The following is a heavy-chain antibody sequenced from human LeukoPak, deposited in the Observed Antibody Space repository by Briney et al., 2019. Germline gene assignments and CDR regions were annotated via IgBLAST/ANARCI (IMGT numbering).Heavy chain of an antibody. CDR1: GFTVSSNY. V-gene: IGHV3-66*04. CDR2: IYSGGST. J-gene: IGHJ4*02. Sequence: GGSLRLSCAASGFTVSSNYMSWVRQAPGKGLEWVSVIYSGGSTYYADSVKGRFTISRDNSKNTLYLQMNSLRAEDTAVYYCASHYYDNSGYLYFDYWGQGTLVTVSS. CDR3: ASHYYDNSGYLYFDY. D-gene: IGHD3-22*01.